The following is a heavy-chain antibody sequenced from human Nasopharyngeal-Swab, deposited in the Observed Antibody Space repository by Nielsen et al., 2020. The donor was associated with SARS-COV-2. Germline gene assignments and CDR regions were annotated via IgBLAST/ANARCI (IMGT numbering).Heavy chain of an antibody. V-gene: IGHV3-23*01. D-gene: IGHD2-15*01. Sequence: GESLKISCAASGFTFSSYAMSWVRQAPGKGLEWVSAISGSGGSTYYADSVKGRFTISRDNSKNTLYLQINSLRAEDTAVYYCAKDLGYCSGGSCYGDAFDIWGQGTMVTVSS. CDR3: AKDLGYCSGGSCYGDAFDI. CDR1: GFTFSSYA. J-gene: IGHJ3*02. CDR2: ISGSGGST.